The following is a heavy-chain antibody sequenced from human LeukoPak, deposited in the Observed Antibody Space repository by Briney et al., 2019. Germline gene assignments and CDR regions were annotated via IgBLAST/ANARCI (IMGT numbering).Heavy chain of an antibody. CDR2: ISSSSSYI. CDR1: GFTFSSYS. D-gene: IGHD3-22*01. CDR3: ARDSYYDSSGYSFYFDY. Sequence: PGGSLRPSCAASGFTFSSYSMNWVRQAPGKGLEWVSSISSSSSYIYYADSVKGRFTISRDNAKNLLYLQMNSLRAEDTAVYYCARDSYYDSSGYSFYFDYWGQGTLVTVSS. V-gene: IGHV3-21*03. J-gene: IGHJ4*02.